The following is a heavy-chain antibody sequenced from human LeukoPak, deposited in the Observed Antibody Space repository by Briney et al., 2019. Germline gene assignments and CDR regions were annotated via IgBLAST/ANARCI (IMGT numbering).Heavy chain of an antibody. V-gene: IGHV4-59*08. CDR2: IYYTGTT. CDR1: AGSISSYY. J-gene: IGHJ3*02. Sequence: SETLSLTCTVSAGSISSYYWNWLRQSPGKGLEWIGYIYYTGTTKYNPSLTSRVTISIDTSKNQFSLKLSSVTAADTAVYYCATSGSNSGYKSFDIWGQGTRVTVSS. CDR3: ATSGSNSGYKSFDI. D-gene: IGHD6-19*01.